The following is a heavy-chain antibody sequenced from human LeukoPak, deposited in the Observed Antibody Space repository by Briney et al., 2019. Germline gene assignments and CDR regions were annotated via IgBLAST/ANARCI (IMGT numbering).Heavy chain of an antibody. V-gene: IGHV4-39*01. D-gene: IGHD1-26*01. J-gene: IGHJ4*02. CDR1: GGFISSSSYY. Sequence: SETLSLTCTVSGGFISSSSYYWGWIRQPPGKGLEWIGSIYYSGSTYYNPSLKSRVTISVDTSKNQFSLKLSSVTAADTAVYYCARQGGYFDYWGQGTLVTVSS. CDR2: IYYSGST. CDR3: ARQGGYFDY.